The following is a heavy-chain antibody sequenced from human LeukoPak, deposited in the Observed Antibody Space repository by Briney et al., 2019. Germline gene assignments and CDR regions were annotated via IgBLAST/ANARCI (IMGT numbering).Heavy chain of an antibody. CDR2: LYSDGNT. D-gene: IGHD1-14*01. J-gene: IGHJ4*02. V-gene: IGHV3-53*01. Sequence: GGSLRLSCAASGFTVITNDMTLVRQAPGKGLEWVSVLYSDGNTKYADSVQGRFTISRDNSKNTLYLEMNSLSPDDTAVYYCARGVEPLAANTLAYWGQGTLVTVSS. CDR3: ARGVEPLAANTLAY. CDR1: GFTVITND.